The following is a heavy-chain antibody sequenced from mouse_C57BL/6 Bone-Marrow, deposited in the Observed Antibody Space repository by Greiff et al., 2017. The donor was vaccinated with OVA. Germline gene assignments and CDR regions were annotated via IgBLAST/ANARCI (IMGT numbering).Heavy chain of an antibody. V-gene: IGHV1-15*01. CDR2: IDPETGGT. CDR3: TSIYYDYAAWFAY. J-gene: IGHJ3*01. CDR1: GYTFTDYE. Sequence: VQLQQSGAELVRPGASVTLSCKASGYTFTDYEMHWVKQTPVHGLEWIGAIDPETGGTAYNQKFKGKAILTADKSSSTAYMELRSLTSEDFAVYYCTSIYYDYAAWFAYRGQGTLVTVSA. D-gene: IGHD2-4*01.